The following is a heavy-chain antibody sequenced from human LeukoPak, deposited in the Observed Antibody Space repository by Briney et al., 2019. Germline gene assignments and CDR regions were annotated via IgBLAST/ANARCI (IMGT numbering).Heavy chain of an antibody. V-gene: IGHV1-2*02. Sequence: ASVKVSCTTSGYRFTDDYMHWVRQAPGQGLEWMGWINPDSGFTNYAPKFQGRVIMTRDTSISTAYMEVRRLRYDDTARYYCAPTSEAYTSNSSVWGQGTLVTVSP. CDR3: APTSEAYTSNSSV. CDR2: INPDSGFT. CDR1: GYRFTDDY. D-gene: IGHD3-16*01. J-gene: IGHJ4*02.